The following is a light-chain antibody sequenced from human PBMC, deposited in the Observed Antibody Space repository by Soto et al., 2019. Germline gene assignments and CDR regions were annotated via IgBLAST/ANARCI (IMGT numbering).Light chain of an antibody. CDR1: QGTSSW. Sequence: DIQMTQSPSSVSASVGDRVTITCRASQGTSSWLAWYQQKPGKAPKLLIYAASSLESGVPSRFSGSGSGTEFTLTISSLQPDDSATYYCQQYNTFWTFGQGTKVDIK. J-gene: IGKJ1*01. CDR2: AAS. V-gene: IGKV1D-16*01. CDR3: QQYNTFWT.